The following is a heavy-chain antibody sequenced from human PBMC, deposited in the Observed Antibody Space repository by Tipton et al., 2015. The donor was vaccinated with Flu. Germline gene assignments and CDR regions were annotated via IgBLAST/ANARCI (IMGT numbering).Heavy chain of an antibody. CDR3: ARREYYCLTGSRAFDI. V-gene: IGHV4-59*08. CDR1: GGSIPTYY. D-gene: IGHD3-9*01. CDR2: IYDSGST. Sequence: TLSLTCTVSGGSIPTYYWSWIRQPPGKGLEWIGYIYDSGSTNYNPSLGSRVTISVDTSKSQFSLTLTSVTAADTAVYFCARREYYCLTGSRAFDIRGQGTMVAVSP. J-gene: IGHJ3*02.